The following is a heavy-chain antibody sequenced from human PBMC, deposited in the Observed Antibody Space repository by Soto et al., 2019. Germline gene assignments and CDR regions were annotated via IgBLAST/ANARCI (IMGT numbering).Heavy chain of an antibody. CDR2: ISYDGSNK. Sequence: QVQLVESGGGVVQPGRSLRLSCAASGFTFSSYGMHWVRQAPGKGLEWVAVISYDGSNKYYADSVKGRFTISRDNSKNTLYLQMNSRRAEDTAVYYCAKDCPWFDPWGQGTLVTVSS. CDR3: AKDCPWFDP. V-gene: IGHV3-30*18. CDR1: GFTFSSYG. J-gene: IGHJ5*02.